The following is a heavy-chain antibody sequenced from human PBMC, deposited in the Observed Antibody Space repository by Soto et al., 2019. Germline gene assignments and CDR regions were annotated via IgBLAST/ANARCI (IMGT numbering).Heavy chain of an antibody. Sequence: GASVKVSCKASGYTFTSYGISWVRQAPGQGLEWMGWISAYNGNTNYAQKLQGRVTMTTDTSTSTAYMELSSLRSEDTAVYYCAVCPQWIAAHGDRMDFCSRGTTDIGSS. CDR3: AVCPQWIAAHGDRMDF. CDR1: GYTFTSYG. J-gene: IGHJ6*02. CDR2: ISAYNGNT. D-gene: IGHD6-13*01. V-gene: IGHV1-18*01.